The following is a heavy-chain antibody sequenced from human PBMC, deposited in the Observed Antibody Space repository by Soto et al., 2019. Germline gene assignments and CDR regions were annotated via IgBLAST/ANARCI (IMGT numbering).Heavy chain of an antibody. V-gene: IGHV3-13*01. CDR2: IGTAGDT. Sequence: GGSLRLSCAASGFTFSSYDMHWVRQATGKGLEWVSAIGTAGDTYFPGSVKGRFTISRENAKNSLYLQMNSLRAGDTAVYYCARHNDILTGYPKNPFDYWGQGTLVTVSS. J-gene: IGHJ4*02. CDR3: ARHNDILTGYPKNPFDY. CDR1: GFTFSSYD. D-gene: IGHD3-9*01.